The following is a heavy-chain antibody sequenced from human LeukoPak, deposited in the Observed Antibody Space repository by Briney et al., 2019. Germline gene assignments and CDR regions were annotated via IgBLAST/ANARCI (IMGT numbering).Heavy chain of an antibody. V-gene: IGHV1-2*02. CDR1: GYTFTVYY. CDR2: INTNSGGT. D-gene: IGHD3-3*01. J-gene: IGHJ4*02. Sequence: GSVKVSRKASGYTFTVYYMHSVRPAPRQGVEWMGWINTNSGGTKYTQTFQGRVTMTRETSISTAYMELIRLRSSDTALYYFARDFARVFGVVWPRTGGTQPFDYWGQGTLVTVSS. CDR3: ARDFARVFGVVWPRTGGTQPFDY.